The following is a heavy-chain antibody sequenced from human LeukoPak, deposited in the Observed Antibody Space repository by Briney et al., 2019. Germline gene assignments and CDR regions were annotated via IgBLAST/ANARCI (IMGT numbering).Heavy chain of an antibody. J-gene: IGHJ5*02. CDR1: GGSVSSGSYY. V-gene: IGHV4-61*01. D-gene: IGHD3-10*01. CDR3: ARANGGYYGSGSYYHH. CDR2: IYYSGST. Sequence: SETLSLTCTVSGGSVSSGSYYWSWIRQPPGEGLEWIGYIYYSGSTNYNPSLKSRVTISVDTSKNQFSLKLSSVTAADTAVYYCARANGGYYGSGSYYHHWGQGTLVTVSS.